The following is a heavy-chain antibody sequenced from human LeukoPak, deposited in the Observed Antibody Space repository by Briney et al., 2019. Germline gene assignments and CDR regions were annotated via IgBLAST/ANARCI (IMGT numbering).Heavy chain of an antibody. J-gene: IGHJ4*02. CDR3: ARGGYYYYVWGSYLLHGY. D-gene: IGHD3-16*02. Sequence: ASVKVSCKASGYTFTGYYMHWVRQAPGQGLEWMGWINPNSGGTNYAQKFQGRVTMTRDTSISTAYMELSRLRSDDTAVYYGARGGYYYYVWGSYLLHGYWGQGTLVTVSS. CDR1: GYTFTGYY. V-gene: IGHV1-2*02. CDR2: INPNSGGT.